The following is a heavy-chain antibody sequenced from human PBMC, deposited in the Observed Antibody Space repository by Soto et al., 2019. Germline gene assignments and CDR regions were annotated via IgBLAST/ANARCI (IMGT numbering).Heavy chain of an antibody. V-gene: IGHV4-59*08. J-gene: IGHJ6*02. CDR1: GGSISSYY. CDR2: IYYSGST. CDR3: ARSGGYYYYYGMDV. Sequence: QVQLQESGPGLVKPSETLSLTCTVSGGSISSYYWSWIRQPPGKGLEWIGYIYYSGSTNYNPSLKRRVTISVDTSKNQSSLKLSSVTAADTAVYYCARSGGYYYYYGMDVWGQGTTVTVSS. D-gene: IGHD1-26*01.